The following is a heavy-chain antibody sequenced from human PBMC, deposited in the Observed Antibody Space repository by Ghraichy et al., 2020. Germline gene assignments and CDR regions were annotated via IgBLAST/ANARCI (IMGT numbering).Heavy chain of an antibody. CDR3: ARVIQYDFWSGYPNFYFDY. Sequence: GESLNISCVASGFTFSSYWMTWVRQAPGKGLEWVANMRQDGSEKYYVDSVKGRFTMSRDNAKNSLYLQMNSLRAEDTAVYYCARVIQYDFWSGYPNFYFDYWGQGTLVTVSS. D-gene: IGHD3-3*01. J-gene: IGHJ4*02. CDR1: GFTFSSYW. CDR2: MRQDGSEK. V-gene: IGHV3-7*01.